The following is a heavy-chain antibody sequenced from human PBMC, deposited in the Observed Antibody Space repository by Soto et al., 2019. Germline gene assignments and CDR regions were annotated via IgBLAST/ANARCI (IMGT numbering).Heavy chain of an antibody. D-gene: IGHD1-1*01. CDR3: ARVERGTATTVVDAFDI. J-gene: IGHJ3*02. Sequence: QVQLQQWGAGLLKPSETLSLTCAVYGGSVNSGNYYWSWIRQPPGKGLEWIGDLSHSGGTHFNPSLRSRVPTSVDTSKNQFSLTRSSVTAAATAVYYCARVERGTATTVVDAFDIWGPGTLVTVSS. CDR1: GGSVNSGNYY. CDR2: LSHSGGT. V-gene: IGHV4-34*01.